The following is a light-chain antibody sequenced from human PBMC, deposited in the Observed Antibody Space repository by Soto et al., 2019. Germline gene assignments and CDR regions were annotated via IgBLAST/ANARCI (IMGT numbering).Light chain of an antibody. CDR2: RNN. CDR3: AAWDDSLSVPV. CDR1: SSNIGSNT. J-gene: IGLJ7*01. V-gene: IGLV1-47*01. Sequence: QSVLTQPPSASGTPGQRVTISCSGSSSNIGSNTVNWYQQLPGTAPKLLIYRNNQRPSGVPDRFSGSKSGTSASLAISGLRSEDEAAYFCAAWDDSLSVPVFGGGTQLTVL.